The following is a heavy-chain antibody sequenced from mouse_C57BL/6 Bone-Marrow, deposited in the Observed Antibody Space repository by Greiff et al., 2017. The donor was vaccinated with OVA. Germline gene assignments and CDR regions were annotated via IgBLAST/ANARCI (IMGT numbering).Heavy chain of an antibody. V-gene: IGHV2-2*01. Sequence: VKLQESGPGLVQPSQSLSITCTVSGFSLTSYGVHWVRQSPGKGLEWLGVIWSGGRTDYNAAFISRLSISKDNSKSKVFFKMNSLQADDTAIYYCARKFSSYWYFDGWGTGTTVTVSS. J-gene: IGHJ1*03. D-gene: IGHD1-1*01. CDR3: ARKFSSYWYFDG. CDR1: GFSLTSYG. CDR2: IWSGGRT.